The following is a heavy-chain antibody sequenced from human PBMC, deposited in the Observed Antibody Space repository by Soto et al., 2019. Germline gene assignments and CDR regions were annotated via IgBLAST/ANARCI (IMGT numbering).Heavy chain of an antibody. CDR3: ARDSGYYDSSGPIMAFDY. J-gene: IGHJ4*02. D-gene: IGHD3-22*01. Sequence: QVQLVQSGAEVKKPGSSVKVSCKASGGTFSSYAISWVRQAPGQGLEWMGGIIPIFGTANYAQKFQGRVTLTKDECTRTAYMELSSLGSEEPAVYYGARDSGYYDSSGPIMAFDYWGQGTLVTVSS. CDR1: GGTFSSYA. V-gene: IGHV1-69*05. CDR2: IIPIFGTA.